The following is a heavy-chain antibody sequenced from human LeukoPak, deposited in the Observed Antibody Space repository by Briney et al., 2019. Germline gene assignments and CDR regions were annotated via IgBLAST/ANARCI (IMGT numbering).Heavy chain of an antibody. CDR1: GFTFYSYG. V-gene: IGHV3-23*01. J-gene: IGHJ3*02. CDR2: ISGSGGTT. Sequence: GGSLRLSCAASGFTFYSYGMSWVRQAPGKGLEWVSGISGSGGTTYYADSVKGRFTITRDNSRNTVYLQMNSLRAEDTAVYYCAKDVKALDAFDIWGRGTMVAVSS. CDR3: AKDVKALDAFDI.